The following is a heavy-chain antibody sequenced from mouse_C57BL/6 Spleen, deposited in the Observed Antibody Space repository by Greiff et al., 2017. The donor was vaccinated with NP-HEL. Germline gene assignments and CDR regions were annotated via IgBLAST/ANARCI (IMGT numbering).Heavy chain of an antibody. CDR3: ARHYGSSYPYAMDY. CDR1: GYTFTSYW. CDR2: IDPSDSYT. J-gene: IGHJ4*01. V-gene: IGHV1-59*01. D-gene: IGHD1-1*01. Sequence: QVQLQQPGAELVRPGTSVKLSCKASGYTFTSYWMHWVKQRPGQGLEWIGVIDPSDSYTNYNQKFKGKATLTVDTSSSTAYMQLSSLTSEDSAVYYCARHYGSSYPYAMDYWGQGTSVTVSS.